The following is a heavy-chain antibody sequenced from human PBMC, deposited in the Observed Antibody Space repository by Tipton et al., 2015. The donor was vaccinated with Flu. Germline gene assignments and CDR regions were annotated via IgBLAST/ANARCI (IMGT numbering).Heavy chain of an antibody. V-gene: IGHV4-61*01. CDR1: RGSVSSGSYY. CDR2: IFYNGRT. D-gene: IGHD3-3*01. J-gene: IGHJ5*02. Sequence: GLVKPSETLSLTCTVSRGSVSSGSYYWNWIRQPPGKGLEWIGFIFYNGRTNYNPSLTSRVTISVDTSKDQFSLELASVTAADTAVYYCARGLGSDDFWNGSDLWGQGTLVTVSS. CDR3: ARGLGSDDFWNGSDL.